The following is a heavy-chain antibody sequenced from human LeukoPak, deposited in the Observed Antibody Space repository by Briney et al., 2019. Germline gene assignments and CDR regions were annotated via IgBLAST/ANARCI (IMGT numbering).Heavy chain of an antibody. Sequence: GGSLRLSCAASGFTFSSFWMTWVRQAPGKGLEWVANIRHDGSEKYYVDSVKGRFTISRDNAKNSLYLQMNSLRAEDTAVHYCAGSGWQVYLDYWGQGTLVTVSS. CDR3: AGSGWQVYLDY. J-gene: IGHJ4*02. V-gene: IGHV3-7*01. D-gene: IGHD6-19*01. CDR1: GFTFSSFW. CDR2: IRHDGSEK.